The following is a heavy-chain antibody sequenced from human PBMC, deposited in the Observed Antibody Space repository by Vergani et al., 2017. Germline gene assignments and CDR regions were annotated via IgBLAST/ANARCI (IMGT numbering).Heavy chain of an antibody. CDR1: GYTFTSYG. CDR2: ISAYNGNT. Sequence: QVQLVQSGAEVKKPGASVKVSCKASGYTFTSYGISWVRQAPGQGLEWMGWISAYNGNTNYAQKLQGRVTMTTDTSTSTAYMELRSLRSDDTAVYYCAGNPEYYGVWSGKVYGFDHWGQGTLVTVSS. V-gene: IGHV1-18*01. J-gene: IGHJ5*02. D-gene: IGHD3-3*01. CDR3: AGNPEYYGVWSGKVYGFDH.